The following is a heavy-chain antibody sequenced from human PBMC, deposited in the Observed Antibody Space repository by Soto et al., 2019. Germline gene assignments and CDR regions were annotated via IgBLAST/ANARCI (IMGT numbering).Heavy chain of an antibody. V-gene: IGHV4-34*01. Sequence: SETLSLTCAVYGGSFSGYYWSWIRQPPGKGLEWIGEINHSGSTNYNPSLKSRVTISVDTSKNQFSLKLSSVTAADTAVYYCARGYKITFGGVNPQCWAFDIWGQGTMVTVSS. J-gene: IGHJ3*02. CDR3: ARGYKITFGGVNPQCWAFDI. D-gene: IGHD3-16*01. CDR1: GGSFSGYY. CDR2: INHSGST.